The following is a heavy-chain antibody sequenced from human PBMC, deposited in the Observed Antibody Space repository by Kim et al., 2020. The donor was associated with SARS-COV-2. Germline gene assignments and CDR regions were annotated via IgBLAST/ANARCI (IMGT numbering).Heavy chain of an antibody. CDR1: GFTFSDYY. J-gene: IGHJ6*02. CDR2: ISSSGSTI. CDR3: ARDVYYDFWSGYYYYYYGMDV. V-gene: IGHV3-11*01. D-gene: IGHD3-3*01. Sequence: GGSLRLSCAASGFTFSDYYMSWIRQAPGKGLEWVSYISSSGSTIYYADSVKGRFTISRDNAKNSLYLQMNSLRAEDTAVYYCARDVYYDFWSGYYYYYYGMDVWGQGTTVTVSS.